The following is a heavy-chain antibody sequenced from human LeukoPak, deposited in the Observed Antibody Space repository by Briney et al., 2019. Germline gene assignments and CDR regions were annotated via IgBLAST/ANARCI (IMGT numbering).Heavy chain of an antibody. V-gene: IGHV1-2*02. CDR3: AREKPHGSGSYSPDAKDGMDV. D-gene: IGHD3-10*01. CDR1: GYTFTSYG. Sequence: GASVKVSCKASGYTFTSYGTSWVRQAPRQGLEWMGWINPKSGGTNYAQKFQGRVTMTRDTSISTAYMELSSLTSDDTAVYYCAREKPHGSGSYSPDAKDGMDVWGQGTTVTVSS. J-gene: IGHJ6*02. CDR2: INPKSGGT.